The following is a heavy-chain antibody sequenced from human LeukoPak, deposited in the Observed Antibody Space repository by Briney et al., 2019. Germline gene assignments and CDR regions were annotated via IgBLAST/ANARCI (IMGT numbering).Heavy chain of an antibody. Sequence: SETLSPTCTVSGGSISSTSLYWGWIRQPPGKGLEWIGSISYSVGTYCNPSLKSRVTISVDTSKNQFSLKLSSVTAADTAVYYCARGRFRDGYNSWGQGTLVTVSS. CDR2: ISYSVGT. CDR1: GGSISSTSLY. D-gene: IGHD5-24*01. V-gene: IGHV4-39*07. J-gene: IGHJ4*02. CDR3: ARGRFRDGYNS.